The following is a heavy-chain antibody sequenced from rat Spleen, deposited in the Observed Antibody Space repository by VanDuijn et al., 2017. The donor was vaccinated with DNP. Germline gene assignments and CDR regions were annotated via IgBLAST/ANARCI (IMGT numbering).Heavy chain of an antibody. CDR2: ISSAGNT. CDR1: GFSLTSYG. CDR3: TVGMHY. D-gene: IGHD1-1*01. V-gene: IGHV2S8*01. Sequence: QVQLKESGPGLVQPSQTLSLTCTVSGFSLTSYGVSWVRQPPGKGLEWIAAISSAGNTYYNSDLKSRLSISKDTSKSQVFLKMNSLQTEDTATYFCTVGMHYWGQGVMVTVSS. J-gene: IGHJ2*01.